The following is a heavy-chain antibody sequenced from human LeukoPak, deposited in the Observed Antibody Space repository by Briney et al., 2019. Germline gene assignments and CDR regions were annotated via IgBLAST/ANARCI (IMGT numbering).Heavy chain of an antibody. J-gene: IGHJ4*02. CDR2: IHRSGSP. V-gene: IGHV4-4*02. CDR3: AREILGGFNPGAY. Sequence: TSETLSLTCTVSLDSTTSNFWSWVRQPPGKGLEWIGEIHRSGSPNYNPSLQSPVTISIDKSRNQIVLELSSVTAADTAVYYCAREILGGFNPGAYWGQGTLVTVSS. D-gene: IGHD1-14*01. CDR1: LDSTTSNF.